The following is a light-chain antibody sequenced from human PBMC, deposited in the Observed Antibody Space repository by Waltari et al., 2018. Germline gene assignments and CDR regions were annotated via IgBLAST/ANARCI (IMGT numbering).Light chain of an antibody. CDR1: QSVSSTY. CDR2: GAS. CDR3: QQYGASLIT. J-gene: IGKJ5*01. V-gene: IGKV3-20*01. Sequence: EIVLTQSPGTLSLSPGERATLSCRASQSVSSTYLAWYQQKPGQPPRLLIYGASSRATGIPDRFSGSGSGTDFILTISRLEPEDFAVYFCQQYGASLITFGQGTRLEIK.